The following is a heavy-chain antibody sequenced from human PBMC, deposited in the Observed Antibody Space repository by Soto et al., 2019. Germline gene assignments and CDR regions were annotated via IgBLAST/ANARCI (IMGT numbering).Heavy chain of an antibody. D-gene: IGHD3-10*01. Sequence: ASVKLSSKASGYTFTSYYMHSVRQAPGQGLEWMGIINPSGGSTSYAQKFQGRVTMTRDTSTSTVYMELSSMRSEDTAVYYCAREAMVRGVISLDATRFLGYWGQGTLVTVSS. J-gene: IGHJ4*02. CDR1: GYTFTSYY. V-gene: IGHV1-46*01. CDR2: INPSGGST. CDR3: AREAMVRGVISLDATRFLGY.